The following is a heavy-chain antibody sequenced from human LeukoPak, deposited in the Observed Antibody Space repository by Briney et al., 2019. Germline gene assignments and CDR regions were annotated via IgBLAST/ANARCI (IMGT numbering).Heavy chain of an antibody. J-gene: IGHJ4*02. D-gene: IGHD3-22*01. CDR2: INSDGSST. Sequence: TGGSLRLSCAASGSTLSRYWMHWVRQAPGKGLVWVSRINSDGSSTNYADSVRGRFTISRDNAKNTLYLQMNSLRAEDTAVYYCARGSNYDSSGPDYWGQGTLVTVSS. V-gene: IGHV3-74*01. CDR1: GSTLSRYW. CDR3: ARGSNYDSSGPDY.